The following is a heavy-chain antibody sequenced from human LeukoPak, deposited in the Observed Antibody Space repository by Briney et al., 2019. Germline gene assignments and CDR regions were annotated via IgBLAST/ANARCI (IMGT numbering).Heavy chain of an antibody. Sequence: SETLSLTCTVSGGSISSYFWNSIRQPPGTGLDSIGCIYYSGSTNYNPSLKSQVTISVDTSKNQFSLKLSSVTAADTAVYYCARGESSGSNWFDPWGQGTLVTVSS. J-gene: IGHJ5*02. CDR2: IYYSGST. V-gene: IGHV4-59*01. CDR3: ARGESSGSNWFDP. D-gene: IGHD3-22*01. CDR1: GGSISSYF.